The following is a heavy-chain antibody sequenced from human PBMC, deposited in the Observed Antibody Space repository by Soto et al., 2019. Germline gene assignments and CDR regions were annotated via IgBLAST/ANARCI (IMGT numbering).Heavy chain of an antibody. J-gene: IGHJ4*02. CDR3: ARDGEGF. D-gene: IGHD2-21*01. CDR1: GYTFSSNC. V-gene: IGHV3-74*01. Sequence: GGSLTLSCAASGYTFSSNCMHWGRRVPGRGLVWVSRINTDGSETNYDDSVEGRFTISRDTAKNRLYLQMTTLSGEDTTVYYCARDGEGFWGQGTLVTVSS. CDR2: INTDGSET.